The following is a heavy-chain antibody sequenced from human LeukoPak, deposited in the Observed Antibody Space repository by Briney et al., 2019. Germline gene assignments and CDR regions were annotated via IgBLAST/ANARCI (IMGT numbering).Heavy chain of an antibody. CDR2: IKQDASET. J-gene: IGHJ4*02. D-gene: IGHD6-19*01. Sequence: GGSLRLSCEASGFIFGSFWMNWVRQAPGKGLEWVANIKQDASETYYVDSVKGRFIISRDSPKNSLYLQLNSLRAEDTAIYYCARQGSYSNDWFFDYWGQGALVTVSS. CDR1: GFIFGSFW. CDR3: ARQGSYSNDWFFDY. V-gene: IGHV3-7*01.